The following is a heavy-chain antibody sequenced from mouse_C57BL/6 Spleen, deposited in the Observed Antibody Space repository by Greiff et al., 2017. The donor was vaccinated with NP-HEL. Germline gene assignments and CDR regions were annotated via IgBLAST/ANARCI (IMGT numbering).Heavy chain of an antibody. Sequence: DVQLQESGGGLVKPGGSLKLSCAASGFTFSSYAMSWVRQTPEKRLEWVATISDGGSYTYYPDNVKGRFTISRDNAKNNLYLQMSHLKSEDTAMYYCARDNDGYAMDYWGQGTSVTVSS. V-gene: IGHV5-4*01. CDR2: ISDGGSYT. CDR1: GFTFSSYA. CDR3: ARDNDGYAMDY. J-gene: IGHJ4*01. D-gene: IGHD2-12*01.